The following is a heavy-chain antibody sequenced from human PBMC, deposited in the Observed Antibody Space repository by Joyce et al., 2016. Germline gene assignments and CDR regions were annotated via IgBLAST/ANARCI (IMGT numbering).Heavy chain of an antibody. V-gene: IGHV3-30-3*01. CDR1: GFNFCLYA. CDR2: SSYHGVNK. Sequence: QVLLVESGGGVVQPGKSLRLSCAASGFNFCLYAMHWARQEPGKGLEWVAVSSYHGVNKFYADSVRGRFTISRDNSKSTLYLQMNSLRPDDTAVYYCARQGYSESGYFDYWGQGTLVTVSS. J-gene: IGHJ4*02. D-gene: IGHD4-11*01. CDR3: ARQGYSESGYFDY.